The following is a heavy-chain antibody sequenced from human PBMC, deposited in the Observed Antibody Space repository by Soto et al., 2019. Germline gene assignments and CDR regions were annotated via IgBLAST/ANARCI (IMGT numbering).Heavy chain of an antibody. J-gene: IGHJ3*02. Sequence: PSETLSLTCTVSGGSISSYYWSWIRQPPGKGLEWIGYIYYSGSTSYNPSLKSRVTISVDTSKNQFSLKLSSVTAADTAVYYCARVWGGAFDIWGQGTMVT. D-gene: IGHD3-10*01. CDR1: GGSISSYY. V-gene: IGHV4-59*01. CDR2: IYYSGST. CDR3: ARVWGGAFDI.